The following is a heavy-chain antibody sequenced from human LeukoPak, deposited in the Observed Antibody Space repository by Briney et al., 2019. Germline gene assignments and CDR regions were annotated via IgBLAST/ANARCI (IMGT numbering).Heavy chain of an antibody. D-gene: IGHD3-10*01. V-gene: IGHV4-4*07. CDR1: GGSISNYY. J-gene: IGHJ1*01. CDR3: ARGSQYYYGSGSYDTEYFQH. CDR2: IYTSGST. Sequence: SETLSLTCTVSGGSISNYYWSWIRQPAGKGLEWIGRIYTSGSTDYNPSLKSRVTISVDRSKNQFSLKLSSVTAADTAVYYCARGSQYYYGSGSYDTEYFQHWGQGTLVTVSS.